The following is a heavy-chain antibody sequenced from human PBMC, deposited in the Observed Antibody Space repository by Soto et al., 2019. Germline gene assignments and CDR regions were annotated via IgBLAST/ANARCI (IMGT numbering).Heavy chain of an antibody. J-gene: IGHJ6*02. D-gene: IGHD3-22*01. CDR2: IIPILGTG. CDR3: ARVYYCNSSGYQNALDV. Sequence: GAAVNVSCKSSVGTFSSYAISWVRQAPGQGLEWMGGIIPILGTGNYARKFQGRVMITADESTSKAYMELCSLRSEETAVYYCARVYYCNSSGYQNALDVWGQGTMVTVSS. V-gene: IGHV1-69*13. CDR1: VGTFSSYA.